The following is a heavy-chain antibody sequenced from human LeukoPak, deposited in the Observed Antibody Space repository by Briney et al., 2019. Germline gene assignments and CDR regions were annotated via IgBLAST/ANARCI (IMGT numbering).Heavy chain of an antibody. V-gene: IGHV4-59*01. D-gene: IGHD3-22*01. J-gene: IGHJ4*02. CDR1: GGSISSYY. CDR3: ARDSANDSSGYSLDY. Sequence: PSETLSLTCTVSGGSISSYYWSWIRQPPGKGLEWIGYIYYSGSTNYNPSLKSRVTISVDTSKNQFSLKLSSVTAADTAVYYCARDSANDSSGYSLDYWGQGTLVTVSS. CDR2: IYYSGST.